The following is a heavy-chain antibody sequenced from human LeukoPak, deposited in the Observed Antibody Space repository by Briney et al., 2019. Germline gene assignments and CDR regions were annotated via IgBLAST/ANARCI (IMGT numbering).Heavy chain of an antibody. CDR2: INHSGST. Sequence: PSETLSLTCAVYGGSFSGYYWSWIRQPPGKGLEWIGEINHSGSTNYNPSLKSRVTISVDTSKNQFSLKLSSVTAADTAVYYCARDHAPHGFDPWGQGTLVTVSS. CDR1: GGSFSGYY. V-gene: IGHV4-34*01. CDR3: ARDHAPHGFDP. J-gene: IGHJ5*02.